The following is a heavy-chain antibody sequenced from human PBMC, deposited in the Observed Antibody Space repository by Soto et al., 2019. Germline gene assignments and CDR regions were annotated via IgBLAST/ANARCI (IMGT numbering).Heavy chain of an antibody. J-gene: IGHJ4*02. CDR1: GGSISSYF. Sequence: QVQLQESGPGLLKPSETLSLTCTVSGGSISSYFYIWVRQPPGKGLEWIGSVYYTGTTDYNPALKGPVTISVDTSKTQFSLNLRSVTAADTAVYYCARNLAAVPRAFDYWGRGTLVTVSS. CDR3: ARNLAAVPRAFDY. CDR2: VYYTGTT. D-gene: IGHD6-13*01. V-gene: IGHV4-59*01.